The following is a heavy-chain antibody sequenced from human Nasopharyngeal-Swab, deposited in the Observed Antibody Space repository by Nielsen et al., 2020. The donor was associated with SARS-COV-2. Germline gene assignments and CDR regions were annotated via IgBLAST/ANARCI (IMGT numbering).Heavy chain of an antibody. Sequence: LDGFGGTRHMGSGNSTPSLNSRVSMSVDASKDQFSLNLDSVTAADTAVYYCARGGRHGCSSANRPCAIDVWGQGATVTVSS. J-gene: IGHJ6*02. V-gene: IGHV4-4*06. CDR2: TRHMGSG. D-gene: IGHD2-2*01. CDR3: ARGGRHGCSSANRPCAIDV.